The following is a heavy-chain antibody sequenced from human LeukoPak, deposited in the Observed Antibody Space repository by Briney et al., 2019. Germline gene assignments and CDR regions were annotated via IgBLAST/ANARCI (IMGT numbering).Heavy chain of an antibody. CDR3: ARCYDY. Sequence: GGSLRLSCGASGFPFSSYWVIWVRGATGRGVEGVATIKQDGSEKYYVDTVKGRFTISRDNAKNSLYLQVNSLRDEDTAVYYCARCYDYWGQGTLVTVSS. CDR2: IKQDGSEK. CDR1: GFPFSSYW. V-gene: IGHV3-7*01. J-gene: IGHJ4*02. D-gene: IGHD5-18*01.